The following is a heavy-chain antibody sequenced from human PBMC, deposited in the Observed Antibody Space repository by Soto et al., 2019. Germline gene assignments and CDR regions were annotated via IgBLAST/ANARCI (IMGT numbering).Heavy chain of an antibody. V-gene: IGHV1-18*01. J-gene: IGHJ5*02. CDR2: ISAYNGNT. CDR3: ARADSSTISLEGGENWFDA. Sequence: ASVKVSCKASGYTFTSYGISWVRQAPGQGLEWMGWISAYNGNTNYAQKLQGRVTMTTDTSTSTAYMELRSLRSDDTAVYYCARADSSTISLEGGENWFDAWGKGTLATVSS. CDR1: GYTFTSYG. D-gene: IGHD2-2*01.